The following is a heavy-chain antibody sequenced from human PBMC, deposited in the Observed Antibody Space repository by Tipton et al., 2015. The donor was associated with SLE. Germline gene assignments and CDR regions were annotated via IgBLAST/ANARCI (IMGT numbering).Heavy chain of an antibody. CDR2: IYYSGST. D-gene: IGHD3-10*01. V-gene: IGHV4-59*01. Sequence: SLRLSCTVSGGSISSYYWSWIRQPPGKGLEWVGYIYYSGSTNYNPSLKSRVTISVDTSKNQFSLKLSSVTAADTAVYYCARDAGGGMDVWGQGTTVTVSS. CDR3: ARDAGGGMDV. CDR1: GGSISSYY. J-gene: IGHJ6*02.